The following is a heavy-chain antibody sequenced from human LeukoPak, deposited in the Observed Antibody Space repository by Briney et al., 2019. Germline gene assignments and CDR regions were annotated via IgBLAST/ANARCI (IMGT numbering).Heavy chain of an antibody. D-gene: IGHD1-26*01. CDR1: GFTFSSYA. CDR3: ASLGQGGSSDSDY. CDR2: MSYDGSNK. Sequence: GRSLRLSCAASGFTFSSYAMHWVRQAPGKGLEWVAVMSYDGSNKYCADSVKGRFTISRDNSKNTLYLQMNSLRAEDTAVYYCASLGQGGSSDSDYWGQGTLVTVSS. V-gene: IGHV3-30-3*01. J-gene: IGHJ4*02.